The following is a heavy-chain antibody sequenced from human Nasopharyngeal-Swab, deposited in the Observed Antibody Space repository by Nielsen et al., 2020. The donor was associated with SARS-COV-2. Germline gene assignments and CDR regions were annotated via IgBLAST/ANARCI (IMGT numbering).Heavy chain of an antibody. CDR3: ATYPHYYDIASRYFQW. D-gene: IGHD3-22*01. Sequence: KVSCKGSAYMFSNYWVVWVRQMPGKGLEWMGIIYPGDSDTRYSPAFQGQVTISADKSISTAYLQWTSLKASDTAMYYCATYPHYYDIASRYFQWWGQGTLVTVSS. CDR2: IYPGDSDT. J-gene: IGHJ1*01. V-gene: IGHV5-51*01. CDR1: AYMFSNYW.